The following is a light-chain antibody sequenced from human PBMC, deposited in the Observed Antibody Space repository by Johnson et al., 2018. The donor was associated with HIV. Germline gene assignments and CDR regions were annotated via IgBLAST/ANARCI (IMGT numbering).Light chain of an antibody. CDR3: GTWDSSLSSYV. V-gene: IGLV1-51*02. Sequence: QSVLTQPPSVSAAPGQKVTISCSGSSSNIGNNYVSWYQQLPGTAPKLLIYENNKRPSGIPDRFSGSKSGTSATLGITALQTGDEADYYCGTWDSSLSSYVFGTVNQVPVL. J-gene: IGLJ1*01. CDR1: SSNIGNNY. CDR2: ENN.